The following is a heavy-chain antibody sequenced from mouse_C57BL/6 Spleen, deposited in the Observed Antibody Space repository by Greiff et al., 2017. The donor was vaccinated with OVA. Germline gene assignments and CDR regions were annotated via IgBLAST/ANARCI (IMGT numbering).Heavy chain of an antibody. CDR3: TRGRKLRYFDV. Sequence: VQLQQSGAELVRPGASVTLSCKASGYTFTDYEMHWVKQTPVHGLEWIGAIDPETGGTAYNQKFKGKAILTADKSSSTAYMELRSLTSEDSAVYYCTRGRKLRYFDVWGTGTTVTVSS. CDR2: IDPETGGT. J-gene: IGHJ1*03. CDR1: GYTFTDYE. V-gene: IGHV1-15*01.